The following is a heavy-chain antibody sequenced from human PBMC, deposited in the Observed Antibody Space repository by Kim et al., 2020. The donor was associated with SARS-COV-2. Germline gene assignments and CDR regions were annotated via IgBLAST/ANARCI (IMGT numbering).Heavy chain of an antibody. CDR3: ARGRAGVFPSPVLGLGPYYEYFILDG. J-gene: IGHJ6*04. CDR1: GGSLSGYH. CDR2: INHSGTS. D-gene: IGHD3-3*01. Sequence: SETLSLTCAVYGGSLSGYHWSWIRQPPGKGLEWIREINHSGTSNHNPSLKSRVTISIDTSKNQFSLKLTSVTAADTGFSYCARGRAGVFPSPVLGLGPYYEYFILDGWGNGTTVTVSS. V-gene: IGHV4-34*01.